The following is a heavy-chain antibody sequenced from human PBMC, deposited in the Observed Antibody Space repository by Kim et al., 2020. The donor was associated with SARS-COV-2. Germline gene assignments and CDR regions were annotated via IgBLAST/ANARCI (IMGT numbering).Heavy chain of an antibody. CDR1: GFTFSNAW. J-gene: IGHJ6*02. Sequence: GGSPRLSCAASGFTFSNAWMSCVRQAPGKGLEWVGRIKSKTDGGTTDYAAPVKGRFTISRDDSKNTLYLQMNSLKTEDTAVYYCTTDLEIRYVYYYYGMDVWGQGTTVTVSS. D-gene: IGHD4-17*01. CDR3: TTDLEIRYVYYYYGMDV. V-gene: IGHV3-15*01. CDR2: IKSKTDGGTT.